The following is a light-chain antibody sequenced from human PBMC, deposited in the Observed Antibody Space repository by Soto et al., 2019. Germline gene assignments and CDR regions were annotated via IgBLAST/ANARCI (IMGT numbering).Light chain of an antibody. CDR3: QQRSTGPPLT. CDR2: DAS. Sequence: EIVLTQSPDTLSLSPGESATLACRASQSIDNYLAWYQQRPGQAPRLLIYDASNRASGIPARFSGSGSGTDFTLTISSLEPEDVAVYYCQQRSTGPPLTFGGGTKVEIK. J-gene: IGKJ4*01. CDR1: QSIDNY. V-gene: IGKV3-11*01.